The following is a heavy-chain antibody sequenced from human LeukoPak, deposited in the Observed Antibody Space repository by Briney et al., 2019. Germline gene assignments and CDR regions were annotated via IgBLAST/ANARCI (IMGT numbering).Heavy chain of an antibody. CDR3: ARGLFLSGYLDAFDI. Sequence: LSGGSLRLSCAASGFTFSSYAMSWVRQAPGKGLEWVSAISGSGGSTYYADSVKGRCTISRDNSKNTLYLQMNSLRVEDTAVYYCARGLFLSGYLDAFDIWGQGTVVTVSS. J-gene: IGHJ3*02. D-gene: IGHD3-22*01. CDR2: ISGSGGST. V-gene: IGHV3-23*01. CDR1: GFTFSSYA.